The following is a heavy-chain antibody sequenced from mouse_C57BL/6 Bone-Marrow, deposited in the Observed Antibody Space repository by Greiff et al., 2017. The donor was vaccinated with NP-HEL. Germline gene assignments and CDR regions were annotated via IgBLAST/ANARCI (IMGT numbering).Heavy chain of an antibody. V-gene: IGHV1-61*01. CDR3: ARNDGYFYFDY. CDR2: IYPSDSET. J-gene: IGHJ2*01. Sequence: QVQLQQPGAELVRPGSSVKLSCKASGYTFTSYWMAWVKQRPGQGLEWIGNIYPSDSETHYNQKFKDKATLTVDKSSSTAYMQLSSLTSDDAAVYYCARNDGYFYFDYWGQGTTLTVSS. CDR1: GYTFTSYW. D-gene: IGHD2-3*01.